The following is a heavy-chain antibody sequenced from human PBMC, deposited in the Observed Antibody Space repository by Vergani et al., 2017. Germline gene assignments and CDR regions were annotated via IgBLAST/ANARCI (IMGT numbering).Heavy chain of an antibody. CDR2: ISGSSGNT. V-gene: IGHV3-23*01. Sequence: EVQLLESGGGLVQPGGSLRVSCAASGFTFNNYAMTWVRQAPGKGVEWVSVISGSSGNTYYADSVKGRFTISRDNFKNTLFLQMNSLRAEDTAVYYCARSRTVAGLVAIWGQGTMVTVSS. CDR1: GFTFNNYA. CDR3: ARSRTVAGLVAI. J-gene: IGHJ3*02. D-gene: IGHD6-19*01.